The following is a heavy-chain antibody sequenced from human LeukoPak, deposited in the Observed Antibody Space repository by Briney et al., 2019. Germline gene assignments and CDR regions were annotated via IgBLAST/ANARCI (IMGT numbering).Heavy chain of an antibody. J-gene: IGHJ5*02. CDR3: AKVKLELRTDWFDP. D-gene: IGHD1-26*01. V-gene: IGHV3-30*02. Sequence: GGSLRLSCAASGFTFSSYGMHWVRQAPGKGLEWVAFIRYDGSNKYYADSVKGRFTISRDNSKNTLYLQMNSLRAEDTAVYYCAKVKLELRTDWFDPWGQGTLVTVSS. CDR2: IRYDGSNK. CDR1: GFTFSSYG.